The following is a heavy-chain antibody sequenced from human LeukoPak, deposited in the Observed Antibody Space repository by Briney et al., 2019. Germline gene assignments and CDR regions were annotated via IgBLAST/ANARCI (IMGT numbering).Heavy chain of an antibody. D-gene: IGHD2-15*01. Sequence: GGSLRLSCAASGFTFSTSWMHWVRQGPGKGLVWVSHINSDGSSTTYADSVKGRFTISRDNAKNTVFLQMNSLRAEDTAVYYCARDITDGRFWFEPRGQGPLVTVSS. CDR3: ARDITDGRFWFEP. CDR2: INSDGSST. V-gene: IGHV3-74*01. J-gene: IGHJ5*02. CDR1: GFTFSTSW.